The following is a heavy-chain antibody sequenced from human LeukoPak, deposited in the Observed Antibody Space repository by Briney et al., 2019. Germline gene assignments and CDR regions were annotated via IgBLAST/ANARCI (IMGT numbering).Heavy chain of an antibody. Sequence: ASVKVSCKASGYTFTSYYMHWARQAPGQGLEWMGIINPSGGSTSYAQKFQGRVTMTRDTSTSTVYMELSSLRSEDTAVYYCARDLRGYSYYYGMDVWGQGTTVTVSS. V-gene: IGHV1-46*01. CDR3: ARDLRGYSYYYGMDV. CDR1: GYTFTSYY. D-gene: IGHD5-12*01. CDR2: INPSGGST. J-gene: IGHJ6*02.